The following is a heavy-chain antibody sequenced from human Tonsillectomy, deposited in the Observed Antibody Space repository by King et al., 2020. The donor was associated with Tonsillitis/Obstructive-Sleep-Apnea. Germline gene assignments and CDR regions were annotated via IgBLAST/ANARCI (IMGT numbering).Heavy chain of an antibody. CDR1: GGSISSYY. Sequence: VQLQESGPGLVKPSETLSLTCTVSGGSISSYYWSWIRQPPGKGLEGIGYIYYSGSTNYNPSLKSRVTISGDTSKNQFSLKLSSVTAADTAVYYCARDMVLEAGGDAFDIWGQGTMVTVSS. CDR2: IYYSGST. D-gene: IGHD2-8*01. V-gene: IGHV4-59*13. CDR3: ARDMVLEAGGDAFDI. J-gene: IGHJ3*02.